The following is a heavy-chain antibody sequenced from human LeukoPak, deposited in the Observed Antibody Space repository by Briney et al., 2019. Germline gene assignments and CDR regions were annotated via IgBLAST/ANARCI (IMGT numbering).Heavy chain of an antibody. D-gene: IGHD3-10*01. V-gene: IGHV4-39*01. CDR3: ARLSRGRWVYYFDY. CDR1: GGSISSYY. CDR2: IYYSGST. Sequence: PSETLSLTCTVSGGSISSYYWSWIRQPPGKGLEWIGSIYYSGSTYYNPSLKSRVTISVDTSKNQFSLKLSSVTAADTAVYYCARLSRGRWVYYFDYWGQGTLVTVSS. J-gene: IGHJ4*02.